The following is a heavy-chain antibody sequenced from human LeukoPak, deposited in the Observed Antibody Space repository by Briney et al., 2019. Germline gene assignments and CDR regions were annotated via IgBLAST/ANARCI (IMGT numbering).Heavy chain of an antibody. V-gene: IGHV3-30-3*01. CDR2: ISYDGSNK. D-gene: IGHD5-12*01. CDR3: AAPGGYSGYAWGYYFDY. J-gene: IGHJ4*02. Sequence: GGSLRLSCAASGFTFSSYAMHWVRQAPGKGLEWVAVISYDGSNKYYADSVKGRFTISRDNSKNTLYLQMNSLRAEDTAVYYCAAPGGYSGYAWGYYFDYWGQGTLVTVSS. CDR1: GFTFSSYA.